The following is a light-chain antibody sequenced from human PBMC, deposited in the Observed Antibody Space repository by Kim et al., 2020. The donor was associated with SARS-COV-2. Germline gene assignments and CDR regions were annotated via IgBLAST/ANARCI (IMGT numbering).Light chain of an antibody. CDR3: QSADSSDTFWV. J-gene: IGLJ3*02. Sequence: TARSTFSGDALPKQYVYWCQQKPXQAPVVVIYEDTERPSGIPERFSGSTSGTTVTLTISGVQAEDEADYYCQSADSSDTFWVFGGGTQLTVL. CDR2: EDT. CDR1: ALPKQY. V-gene: IGLV3-25*03.